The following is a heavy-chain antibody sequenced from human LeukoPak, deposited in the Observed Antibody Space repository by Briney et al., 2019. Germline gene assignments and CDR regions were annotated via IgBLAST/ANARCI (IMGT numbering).Heavy chain of an antibody. V-gene: IGHV3-48*03. CDR1: GFTFSSYE. Sequence: GGSLRLPCAASGFTFSSYEMNWVRQAPGKGLEWVSYISSSGSTIYYADSVKGRFTISRDNAKNSLYLQMNSLRAEDTAVYYCATLYSYGYWYFDLWGRGTLVTVSS. CDR2: ISSSGSTI. J-gene: IGHJ2*01. D-gene: IGHD5-18*01. CDR3: ATLYSYGYWYFDL.